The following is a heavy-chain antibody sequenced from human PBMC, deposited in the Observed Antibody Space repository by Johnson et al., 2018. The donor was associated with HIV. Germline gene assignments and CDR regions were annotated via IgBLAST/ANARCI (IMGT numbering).Heavy chain of an antibody. J-gene: IGHJ3*02. D-gene: IGHD1-26*01. Sequence: VQLVESGGRVERPGGSLRLSCVGSGFVFDDYGMSWVRQAPGKGLEWVSGINWSGGSAGYADSVKGRFTISRDNAKNSLYLQMNSLRAEDTAVYYCARDSGGKYYIMDAFDIWGQGTMVTVSS. V-gene: IGHV3-20*04. CDR3: ARDSGGKYYIMDAFDI. CDR1: GFVFDDYG. CDR2: INWSGGSA.